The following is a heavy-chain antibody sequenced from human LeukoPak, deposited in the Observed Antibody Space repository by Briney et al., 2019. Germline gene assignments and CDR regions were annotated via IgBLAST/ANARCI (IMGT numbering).Heavy chain of an antibody. CDR1: GFTFSRYS. CDR2: ISSSSSTI. J-gene: IGHJ5*02. V-gene: IGHV3-48*02. D-gene: IGHD2-15*01. CDR3: ARDVSGGSCYLGCWFDP. Sequence: GGSLRLSCAASGFTFSRYSMNWVRQAPGKGLEWVSYISSSSSTISYADSVKGRFTISRGNAKNSLYLQMNSLRDEDTAVYYCARDVSGGSCYLGCWFDPWGQGTLVTVSS.